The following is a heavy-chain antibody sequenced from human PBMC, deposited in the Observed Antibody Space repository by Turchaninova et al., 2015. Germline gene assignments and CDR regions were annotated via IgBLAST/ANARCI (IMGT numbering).Heavy chain of an antibody. CDR3: ARSCSAGNCYSGV. Sequence: QVQLQQWGAGLLKPSETLSLTCAGYGGSFSGYYSSWIRQPPGKWLEWIGESNHSGSTNYNPSLKSRVTISVDTSKKQFSLKLSSVTAADTAVYFCARSCSAGNCYSGVWGQGTMVTVSS. D-gene: IGHD2-15*01. CDR2: SNHSGST. V-gene: IGHV4-34*01. CDR1: GGSFSGYY. J-gene: IGHJ3*01.